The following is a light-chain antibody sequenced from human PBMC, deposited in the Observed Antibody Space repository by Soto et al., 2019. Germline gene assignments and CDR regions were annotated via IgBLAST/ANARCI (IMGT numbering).Light chain of an antibody. J-gene: IGLJ1*01. CDR2: DVS. Sequence: QSALTQPRSVSGSPGQSVTISCTGTSSDVGGYNYVSWYQQHPGKAPKLMIYDVSKRPSGVPDRFSGSKSGNTASLTISGLQAEDEADYYCCSYADSYTYVVGTGTKLTVL. V-gene: IGLV2-11*01. CDR1: SSDVGGYNY. CDR3: CSYADSYTYV.